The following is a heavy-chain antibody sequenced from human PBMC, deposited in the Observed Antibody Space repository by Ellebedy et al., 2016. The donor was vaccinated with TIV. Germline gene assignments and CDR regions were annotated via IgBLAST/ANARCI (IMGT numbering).Heavy chain of an antibody. V-gene: IGHV3-23*01. CDR1: GFTFSSYA. Sequence: GESLKISXAASGFTFSSYAMSWVRQAPGKGLEWVSAISGSGGSTYYADSVKGRFTISRDNSKNTLYLQMNSLRAEDTAVYYCAKDSGESSSSLPLAWGQGTLVTVSS. CDR2: ISGSGGST. D-gene: IGHD6-6*01. J-gene: IGHJ5*02. CDR3: AKDSGESSSSLPLA.